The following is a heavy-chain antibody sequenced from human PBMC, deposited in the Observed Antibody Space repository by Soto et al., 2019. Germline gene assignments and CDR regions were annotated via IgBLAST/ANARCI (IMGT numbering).Heavy chain of an antibody. J-gene: IGHJ2*01. CDR3: ARGGSSWSGAWYFDL. Sequence: QVQLQESGPGLVKPSETLSLTCTVSGDSISHYYWSWIRQPPGKGLEWIGYIYYSGSANYNPSLKSRVIISVDTSKNQFSLKLSSVTAADTAVYFCARGGSSWSGAWYFDLWGRGTLVTVSS. CDR2: IYYSGSA. D-gene: IGHD6-13*01. V-gene: IGHV4-59*01. CDR1: GDSISHYY.